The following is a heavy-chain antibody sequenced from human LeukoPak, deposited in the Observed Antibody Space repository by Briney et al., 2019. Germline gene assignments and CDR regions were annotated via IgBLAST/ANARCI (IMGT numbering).Heavy chain of an antibody. V-gene: IGHV4-31*03. Sequence: SQTLSLTCTVSGGSISSGGYYWSWIRQHPGKGLEWIGYIYYSGSTYYNPSLKSRVTISVDTSKNQFSLKLSSVTAADTAVYYCARGLRDGYCSSTSRYFLWFDPWGQGTLVTVSS. CDR3: ARGLRDGYCSSTSRYFLWFDP. CDR2: IYYSGST. CDR1: GGSISSGGYY. D-gene: IGHD2-2*03. J-gene: IGHJ5*02.